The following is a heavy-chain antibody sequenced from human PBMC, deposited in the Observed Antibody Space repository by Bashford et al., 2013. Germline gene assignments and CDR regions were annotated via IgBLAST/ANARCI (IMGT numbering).Heavy chain of an antibody. V-gene: IGHV1-24*01. Sequence: ASVKVSCKILEYSLTDLSVHWVRQTPGKGLEWMGGFDPENAETVHAPKFQGRVTMSQDTTTDTAYMELSSLRSEDTAVYYCAREDRHSSSSAGNNWFDPWAREPWSPSPQ. CDR1: EYSLTDLS. CDR3: AREDRHSSSSAGNNWFDP. J-gene: IGHJ5*02. D-gene: IGHD6-6*01. CDR2: FDPENAET.